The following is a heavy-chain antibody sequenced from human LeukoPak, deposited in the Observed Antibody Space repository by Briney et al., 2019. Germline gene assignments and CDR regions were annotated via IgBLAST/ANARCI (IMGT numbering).Heavy chain of an antibody. CDR3: TRGRGASAAYWFDP. Sequence: ASVKVSCKASGYTFTGYYIHWARQAPGQGLEWMGWINPNTGGTNYAQRFQGRVTLIRDTSISAAYMELSGLSFDDTAVYYCTRGRGASAAYWFDPWGQGTQVTVSS. V-gene: IGHV1-2*02. CDR2: INPNTGGT. D-gene: IGHD3-16*01. CDR1: GYTFTGYY. J-gene: IGHJ5*02.